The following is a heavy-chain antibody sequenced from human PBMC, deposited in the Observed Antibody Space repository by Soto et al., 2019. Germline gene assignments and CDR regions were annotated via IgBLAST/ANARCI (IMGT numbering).Heavy chain of an antibody. CDR1: GFTVSSSQ. Sequence: HPGGSLRLSCAASGFTVSSSQMTWVRQAPGKALEWVSVIFIGGTTQYAVSVKGRFTISRDYSKNTVYLQMNSLRAEDTAVYYCARGSVYGGDELKSSDYWGQGTLLTVSS. V-gene: IGHV3-53*01. J-gene: IGHJ4*02. D-gene: IGHD2-21*01. CDR3: ARGSVYGGDELKSSDY. CDR2: IFIGGTT.